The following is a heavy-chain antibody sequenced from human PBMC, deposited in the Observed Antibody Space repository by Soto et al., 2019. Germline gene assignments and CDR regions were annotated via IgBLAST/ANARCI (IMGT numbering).Heavy chain of an antibody. CDR2: IKRGGDEK. CDR1: GVAFDTYW. D-gene: IGHD6-19*01. Sequence: EVLLVESGGGLVQPGGSLSLSGAASGVAFDTYWMTWLRQAPGEGHEWVASIKRGGDEKVYVDSVQARFVIARDDRKKSVSLQLDSLTAEDTARYYCVASSGWIFDYWGQGTLVTVSS. J-gene: IGHJ4*02. CDR3: VASSGWIFDY. V-gene: IGHV3-7*03.